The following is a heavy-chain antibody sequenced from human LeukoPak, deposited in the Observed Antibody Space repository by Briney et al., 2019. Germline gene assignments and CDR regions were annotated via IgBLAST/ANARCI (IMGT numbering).Heavy chain of an antibody. CDR1: GGSISSYY. V-gene: IGHV4-59*08. CDR2: IYYSGST. J-gene: IGHJ4*02. D-gene: IGHD3-22*01. CDR3: ARSPSSGYFDY. Sequence: SETLSLTCTVSGGSISSYYWSWLRQPPGKGLEWIGYIYYSGSTNYNPSLKSRVTISVDTSKNQFSLKLSSVTAADTAVYYCARSPSSGYFDYWGQGTLVTVSS.